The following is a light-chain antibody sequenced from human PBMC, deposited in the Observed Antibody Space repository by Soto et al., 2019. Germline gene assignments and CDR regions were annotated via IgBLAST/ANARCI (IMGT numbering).Light chain of an antibody. J-gene: IGKJ4*01. CDR2: DAS. CDR1: QSVNRY. CDR3: QQRSDWLT. Sequence: EILLTQSPATLSLSPGERATLSCRASQSVNRYLAWYQQKPGQAPRLLIYDASNRASGVPARFSGGGSGTDFTLSISSLEPEDFAVYYCQQRSDWLTFGGGTKVDIK. V-gene: IGKV3-11*01.